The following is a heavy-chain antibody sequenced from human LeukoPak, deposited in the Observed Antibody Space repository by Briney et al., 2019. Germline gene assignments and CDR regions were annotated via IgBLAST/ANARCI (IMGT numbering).Heavy chain of an antibody. CDR3: ARQVAAVGYYFDY. V-gene: IGHV4-59*08. CDR1: GGSIRSYY. Sequence: PSETLTLTCTVSGGSIRSYYWSWIRQPPGKGLEWIGHIHYSGSTNHNPSLKSRVSTSVDTSKNQFSLKLNSVTAADTAVYYCARQVAAVGYYFDYWGQGTLVTVSS. D-gene: IGHD6-13*01. J-gene: IGHJ4*02. CDR2: IHYSGST.